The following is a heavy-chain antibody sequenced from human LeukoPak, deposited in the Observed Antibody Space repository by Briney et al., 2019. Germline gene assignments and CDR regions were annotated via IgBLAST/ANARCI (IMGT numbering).Heavy chain of an antibody. CDR2: INHSGST. V-gene: IGHV4-34*01. J-gene: IGHJ6*03. CDR3: ARGGSDGSGSYYLQSYYYYYYMDV. D-gene: IGHD3-10*01. Sequence: SETLSLTCAVYGGSFSGYYWSWIRQPPGKGLEWIGEINHSGSTNYNPSLKSRVTMSVDTSKNQFSLKLSSVTAADTAVYYCARGGSDGSGSYYLQSYYYYYYMDVWGKGTTVTISS. CDR1: GGSFSGYY.